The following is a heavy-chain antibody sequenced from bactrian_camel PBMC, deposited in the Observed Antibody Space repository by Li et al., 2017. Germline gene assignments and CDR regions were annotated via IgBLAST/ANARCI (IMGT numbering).Heavy chain of an antibody. CDR1: YTGDPHC. CDR3: SAHPVWSGSANCHRSTAFDR. D-gene: IGHD2*01. J-gene: IGHJ4*01. Sequence: HVQLVESGGGSVQAGGSLRLSCAASYTGDPHCLAWFRQAPGKEREGVANLDNGDGSTKYADPVKGRFTISKDNANYTVYLQMNTLQPEDTAMYYCSAHPVWSGSANCHRSTAFDRWGQGTQVTVS. CDR2: LDNGDGST. V-gene: IGHV3S1*01.